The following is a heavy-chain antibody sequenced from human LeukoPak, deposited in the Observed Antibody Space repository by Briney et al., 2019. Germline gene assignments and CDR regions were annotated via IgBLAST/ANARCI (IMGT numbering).Heavy chain of an antibody. CDR3: AKGRAGMVRGVCDY. D-gene: IGHD3-10*01. CDR2: IRNDGSIR. J-gene: IGHJ4*02. V-gene: IGHV3-30*02. CDR1: GFTFSSYG. Sequence: GGSLRLSCAASGFTFSSYGMHWVRQAPGKGLEWVAFIRNDGSIRYYADSLKGRFTISRDNSKNTLYLQMSSLRVADTAVYYCAKGRAGMVRGVCDYWGQGTLVTVSS.